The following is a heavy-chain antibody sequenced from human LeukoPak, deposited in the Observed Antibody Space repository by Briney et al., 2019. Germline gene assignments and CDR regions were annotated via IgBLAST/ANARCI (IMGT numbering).Heavy chain of an antibody. CDR3: ARSRDGYNWDY. D-gene: IGHD5-24*01. Sequence: SETLSLTCTVSGGSISSSSYYWGWIRQPPGKGLEWIGEINHSGSTNYNPSLKSRVTISVDTSKNQFSLKLSSVTAADTAVYYCARSRDGYNWDYWGQGTLVTVSS. CDR2: INHSGST. CDR1: GGSISSSSYY. V-gene: IGHV4-39*07. J-gene: IGHJ4*02.